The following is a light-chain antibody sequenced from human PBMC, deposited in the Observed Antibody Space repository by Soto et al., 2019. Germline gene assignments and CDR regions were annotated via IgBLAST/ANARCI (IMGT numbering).Light chain of an antibody. CDR2: GAF. Sequence: EMVLTQSPATLSLSPGERATLSCRASPSVTNFLAWYQQKPGQAPSLLIYGAFNRATGIPARFSGSGSGTDFTLTISSLEPEDSAIYYCPQRNIWPPVTFGQGTRLEIK. J-gene: IGKJ5*01. CDR3: PQRNIWPPVT. CDR1: PSVTNF. V-gene: IGKV3-11*01.